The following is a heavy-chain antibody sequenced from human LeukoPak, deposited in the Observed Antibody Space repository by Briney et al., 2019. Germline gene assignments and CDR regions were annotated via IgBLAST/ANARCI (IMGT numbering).Heavy chain of an antibody. CDR2: ISSSSSTI. Sequence: GGSLRLSCAASGFTFSSYSMNWVRQAPGKGLEWVSYISSSSSTIYYADSVKGRFTISRDNAKNPLYLQMNSLRAEDTAVYYCARPRGYKPAVHDAFDIWGQGTMVTVSS. D-gene: IGHD1-14*01. V-gene: IGHV3-48*01. J-gene: IGHJ3*02. CDR1: GFTFSSYS. CDR3: ARPRGYKPAVHDAFDI.